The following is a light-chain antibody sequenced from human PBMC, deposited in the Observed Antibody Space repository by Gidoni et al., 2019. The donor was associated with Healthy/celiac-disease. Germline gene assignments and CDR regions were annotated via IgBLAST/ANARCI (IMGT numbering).Light chain of an antibody. Sequence: ESVLTQSPATLSLSPGERATPSCRASQSVSSYLAWYQQKPGQAPRLLIYDASNRATGIPARFSGSGSGTDFTLTIRSLAPEDFAVYYCQQRSNWPLTFXGXTKVEIK. J-gene: IGKJ4*01. CDR2: DAS. CDR1: QSVSSY. V-gene: IGKV3-11*01. CDR3: QQRSNWPLT.